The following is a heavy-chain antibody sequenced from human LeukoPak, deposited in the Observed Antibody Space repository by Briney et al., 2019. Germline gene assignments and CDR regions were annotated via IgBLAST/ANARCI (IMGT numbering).Heavy chain of an antibody. Sequence: GGSLRLSCSASGFTFSTYAMHWVRQAPGKGLEYVSAISSDGDSAYNADSVKGRFTISRDNSKNTLYLQMSSLRTEDTAVYYCVRNSASSGPNCFDPWGQGTLVTVSS. J-gene: IGHJ5*02. CDR3: VRNSASSGPNCFDP. V-gene: IGHV3-64D*09. CDR1: GFTFSTYA. CDR2: ISSDGDSA. D-gene: IGHD1-1*01.